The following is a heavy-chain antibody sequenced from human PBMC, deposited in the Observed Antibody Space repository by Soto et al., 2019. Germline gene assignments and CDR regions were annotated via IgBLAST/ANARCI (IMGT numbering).Heavy chain of an antibody. CDR2: IIPIFGTA. J-gene: IGHJ4*02. V-gene: IGHV1-69*06. D-gene: IGHD3-22*01. CDR3: ATYYYDSSGYYYPGSPSDY. CDR1: GGTFSSYA. Sequence: EASVKVSCKASGGTFSSYAISWVRQAPGQGLEWMGGIIPIFGTANYAQKFQGRVTITADKSTSTAYMELSSLRSEDTAVYYCATYYYDSSGYYYPGSPSDYWGQGTLVTVSS.